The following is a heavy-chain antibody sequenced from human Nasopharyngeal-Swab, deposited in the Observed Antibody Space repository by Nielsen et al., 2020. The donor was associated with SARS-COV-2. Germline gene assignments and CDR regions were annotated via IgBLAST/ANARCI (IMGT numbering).Heavy chain of an antibody. D-gene: IGHD6-13*01. CDR2: LNAGNGNT. V-gene: IGHV1-3*01. CDR3: AKGLAAAGTDYYYYMDV. J-gene: IGHJ6*03. Sequence: KVSCKASGYTFTSYAMHWVRQAPGQRLEWMGWLNAGNGNTKYSQKFQGRVTITRDTSASTAYMELSSLRSEDTAVYYCAKGLAAAGTDYYYYMDVWGKGTTVTVSS. CDR1: GYTFTSYA.